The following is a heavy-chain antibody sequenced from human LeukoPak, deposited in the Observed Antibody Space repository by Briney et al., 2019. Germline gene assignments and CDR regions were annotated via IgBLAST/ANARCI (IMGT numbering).Heavy chain of an antibody. CDR3: TRDPRRLDY. CDR1: GFTFDDYA. Sequence: PGRSLRLSCAASGFTFDDYAMHWVRQAPGKGLEWVSGISWNSGDIGYADSEKGRFTISRDNAKNSLYLQMNSLRAEDTAVYYCTRDPRRLDYWGQGTLVTVSS. CDR2: ISWNSGDI. V-gene: IGHV3-9*01. J-gene: IGHJ4*02.